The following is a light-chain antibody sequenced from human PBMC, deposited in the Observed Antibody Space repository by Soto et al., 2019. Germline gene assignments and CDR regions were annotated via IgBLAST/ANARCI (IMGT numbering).Light chain of an antibody. CDR1: QSVSSN. V-gene: IGKV3-15*01. Sequence: EIVMTQSPATLSVSPGERATLSCRASQSVSSNLAWYQQKPGQAPRLLIYGASTRATGIPARFSGSGSGTECTLTISSLQSEDFAVYYSQQYNNWPLTFGPGTKVDIK. J-gene: IGKJ3*01. CDR3: QQYNNWPLT. CDR2: GAS.